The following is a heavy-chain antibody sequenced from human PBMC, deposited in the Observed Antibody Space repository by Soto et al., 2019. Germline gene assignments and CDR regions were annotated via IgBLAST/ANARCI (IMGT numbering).Heavy chain of an antibody. D-gene: IGHD3-9*01. J-gene: IGHJ4*02. CDR2: ISAYNGNT. CDR1: GYTFTSYC. V-gene: IGHV1-18*01. CDR3: ALQSYDILTGYWFDY. Sequence: GASVKVSCNASGYTFTSYCISWVRQAPGQGLEWMGWISAYNGNTNYAQKLQGRVTMTTDTSTSTAYMELRSLRSDDTAVYYCALQSYDILTGYWFDYWGQGTLVTVSS.